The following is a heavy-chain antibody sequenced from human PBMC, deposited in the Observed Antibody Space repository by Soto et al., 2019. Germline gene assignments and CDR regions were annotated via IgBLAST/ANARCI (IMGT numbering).Heavy chain of an antibody. D-gene: IGHD4-17*01. CDR1: GSPFISYG. J-gene: IGHJ5*02. V-gene: IGHV3-33*01. CDR3: ARDYYGDYVGWFDP. Sequence: QVQLVESGEGVVQPGRPRRLSCAGSGSPFISYGLHWFRQPPGKGLEWVPVIWYDGSNKYYADSVKGRFTISRDNSKNTLYLQMNSLRAEDTAVYYCARDYYGDYVGWFDPWGQGTLVTVSS. CDR2: IWYDGSNK.